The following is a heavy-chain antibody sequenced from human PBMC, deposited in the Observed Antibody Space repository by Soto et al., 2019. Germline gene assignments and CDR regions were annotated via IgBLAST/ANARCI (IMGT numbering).Heavy chain of an antibody. D-gene: IGHD3-3*01. CDR3: ARSWATISGTLIWGEGLDI. Sequence: NPXXTLSPSCSLCGGSLRSYECGWIRQPPATGVEWIGYIYTSGTTNYNPSLKSRVTISGDTSKKQISMNLRSVTAADTAVYYCARSWATISGTLIWGEGLDIWGQGTKGTVS. J-gene: IGHJ3*02. CDR2: IYTSGTT. CDR1: GGSLRSYE. V-gene: IGHV4-4*09.